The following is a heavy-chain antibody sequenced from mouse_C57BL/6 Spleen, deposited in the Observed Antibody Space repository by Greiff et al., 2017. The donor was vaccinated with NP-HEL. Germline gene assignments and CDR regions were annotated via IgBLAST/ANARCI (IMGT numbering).Heavy chain of an antibody. CDR1: GYSITSGYY. J-gene: IGHJ1*03. CDR3: AREYFDV. CDR2: ISYDGSN. V-gene: IGHV3-6*01. Sequence: VQLKQSGPGLVKPSPSLSLSCSVTGYSITSGYYWNWIRQFPGNILEWMGYISYDGSNNYNPSFKNRISITRDTSKNQFFLKLNSVTTEDTATYYCAREYFDVWGTGTTVTVSS.